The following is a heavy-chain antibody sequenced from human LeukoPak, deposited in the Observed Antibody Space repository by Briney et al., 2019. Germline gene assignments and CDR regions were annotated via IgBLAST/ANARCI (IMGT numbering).Heavy chain of an antibody. V-gene: IGHV3-74*01. CDR1: GFTFSSYW. CDR2: INSDGSST. CDR3: ARENGDYLFSPFDY. D-gene: IGHD4-17*01. J-gene: IGHJ4*02. Sequence: GGSLRLSCAASGFTFSSYWMHWVRQAPGKGLVWVSRINSDGSSTSYADPVKGRFTISRDNAKNTLYLQMNSLRAEDTAVYYCARENGDYLFSPFDYWGQGTLVTVSS.